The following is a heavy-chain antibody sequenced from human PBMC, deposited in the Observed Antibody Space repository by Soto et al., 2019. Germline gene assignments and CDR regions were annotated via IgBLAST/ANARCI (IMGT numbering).Heavy chain of an antibody. CDR2: INNGGGT. CDR3: ARSWYIAAAGFFDY. D-gene: IGHD6-13*01. J-gene: IGHJ4*02. V-gene: IGHV1-2*02. CDR1: QYTFTNFY. Sequence: XSVKVSCKASQYTFTNFYLHWVRQAPGQRPEWMGWINNGGGTIYAQKFQGRLTITRDTSASTAYMELSSLRSEDTAVYYCARSWYIAAAGFFDYWGQGTLVTVSS.